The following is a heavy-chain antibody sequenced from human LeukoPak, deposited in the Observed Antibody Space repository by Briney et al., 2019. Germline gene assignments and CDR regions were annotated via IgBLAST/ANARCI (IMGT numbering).Heavy chain of an antibody. CDR2: IIPIFGTA. V-gene: IGHV1-69*05. Sequence: RASVKVSCKASGGTFSSYAISWVRQAPGQGLEWMGRIIPIFGTANYAQKFQGRVTITTDESTSAAYMELSSLRSEDTAVYYCARGPLSRYCRGGSCSDTAMVLVLDYWCQGTLVTVSS. CDR3: ARGPLSRYCRGGSCSDTAMVLVLDY. D-gene: IGHD2-15*01. J-gene: IGHJ4*02. CDR1: GGTFSSYA.